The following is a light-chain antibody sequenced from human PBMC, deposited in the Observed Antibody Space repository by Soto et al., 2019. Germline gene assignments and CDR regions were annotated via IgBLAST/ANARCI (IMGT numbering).Light chain of an antibody. CDR1: QSVSSY. CDR3: QQRSI. V-gene: IGKV3-11*01. J-gene: IGKJ4*01. Sequence: EIVLTQSPAILSLSPGERATLSCRASQSVSSYLAWYQQKPGQAPRLLIYDASNRATGIPARFSGSGSGTDFTLTISSLEPEDFAVYYCQQRSIFGGGTKVEIK. CDR2: DAS.